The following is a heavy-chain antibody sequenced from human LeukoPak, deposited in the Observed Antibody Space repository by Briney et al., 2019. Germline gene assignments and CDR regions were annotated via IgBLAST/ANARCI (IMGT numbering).Heavy chain of an antibody. J-gene: IGHJ4*02. V-gene: IGHV3-33*06. CDR1: GFTFSSYG. D-gene: IGHD2-15*01. CDR2: IWYDGSNK. CDR3: AKAVGGNSWYSNF. Sequence: PGRSLRLSCAASGFTFSSYGMHWVRQAPGKGLEWVAVIWYDGSNKYYADSVKGRFTISRDNPKSTLYLQMNSLRGEDTAVYYCAKAVGGNSWYSNFWGQGTLVTVSS.